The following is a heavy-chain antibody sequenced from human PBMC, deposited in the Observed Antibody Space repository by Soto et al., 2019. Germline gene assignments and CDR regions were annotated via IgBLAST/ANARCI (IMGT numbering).Heavy chain of an antibody. CDR1: GYTFTSYG. CDR3: ARDLYNWNYEIPDAFDI. CDR2: ISAYNGNT. J-gene: IGHJ3*02. V-gene: IGHV1-18*01. D-gene: IGHD1-7*01. Sequence: GASVKVYCKASGYTFTSYGISWVRQAPGQGLEWMGWISAYNGNTNYAQKLQGRVTMTTDTSTSTAYMELRSLRSDDTAVYYCARDLYNWNYEIPDAFDIWGQGTMVTVSS.